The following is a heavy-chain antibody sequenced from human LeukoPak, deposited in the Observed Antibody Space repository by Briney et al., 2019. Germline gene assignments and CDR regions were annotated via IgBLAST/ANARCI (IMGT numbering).Heavy chain of an antibody. J-gene: IGHJ4*02. V-gene: IGHV4-59*08. CDR3: ARNGVVNHFDY. CDR2: IYYSGST. D-gene: IGHD3-3*01. Sequence: PSETLSLTCAVYGGSFSGYYWSWIRQPPVKGLEWIGYIYYSGSTNYNPSLKSRVTISVDTSKNQFSLKLSSVTAADTAVYYCARNGVVNHFDYWGQGTLVTVSS. CDR1: GGSFSGYY.